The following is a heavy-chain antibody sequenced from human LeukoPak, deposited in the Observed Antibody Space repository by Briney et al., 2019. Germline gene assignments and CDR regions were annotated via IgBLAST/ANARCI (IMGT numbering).Heavy chain of an antibody. CDR1: GGSISSGGYY. D-gene: IGHD5-18*01. J-gene: IGHJ4*02. V-gene: IGHV4-31*03. CDR3: ARGRGYSYGRGYYFDY. CDR2: IYYSGST. Sequence: SQTLSLTCTVSGGSISSGGYYWSWIRQHPGKGLEWIGYIYYSGSTNYNPSLKSRVTISVDTSKNQFSLKLSSVTAADTAVYYCARGRGYSYGRGYYFDYWGQGTLVTVSS.